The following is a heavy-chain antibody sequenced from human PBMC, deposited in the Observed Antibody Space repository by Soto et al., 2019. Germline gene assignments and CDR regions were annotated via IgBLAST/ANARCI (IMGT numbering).Heavy chain of an antibody. D-gene: IGHD3-9*01. CDR3: ARGLFYDILTYTKNNYYYMDV. CDR2: IFSNDEK. J-gene: IGHJ6*03. Sequence: QVTLKESGPVLVKPTETLTLTCTVSGFSLSNARMGVSWIRQPPGKALEWLAHIFSNDEKSYSTSLKSRLTISKYTSKSQVVLTMTNMDPVDTATYYCARGLFYDILTYTKNNYYYMDVWGKGTTVTVSS. CDR1: GFSLSNARMG. V-gene: IGHV2-26*01.